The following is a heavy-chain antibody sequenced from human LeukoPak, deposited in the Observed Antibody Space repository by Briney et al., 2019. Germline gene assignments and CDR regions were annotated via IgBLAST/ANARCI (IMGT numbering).Heavy chain of an antibody. D-gene: IGHD1-26*01. V-gene: IGHV1-8*01. CDR1: GYTFTSYD. CDR2: VNPNSGNT. Sequence: GASVKVSCKASGYTFTSYDINWVRQATGQGLEWMGWVNPNSGNTGYAQKFQGRVTMTRNTSISTAYMELSSLRSEDTAVYYCARDVGATLDFDYWGQGTLVTVSS. J-gene: IGHJ4*02. CDR3: ARDVGATLDFDY.